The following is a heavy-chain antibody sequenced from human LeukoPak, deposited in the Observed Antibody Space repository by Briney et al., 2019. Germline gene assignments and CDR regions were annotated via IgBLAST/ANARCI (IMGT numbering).Heavy chain of an antibody. Sequence: SETLSLTCAVYGGSFSGYYWSCIRQSPGKGLEWIGEINHSGSTKYNPSLKSRVTISVDTSKNQFSLKLSSVTAADTAVYHCALGGEVRRWFDPWGQGTLVTVSS. CDR3: ALGGEVRRWFDP. V-gene: IGHV4-34*01. J-gene: IGHJ5*02. D-gene: IGHD3-16*01. CDR1: GGSFSGYY. CDR2: INHSGST.